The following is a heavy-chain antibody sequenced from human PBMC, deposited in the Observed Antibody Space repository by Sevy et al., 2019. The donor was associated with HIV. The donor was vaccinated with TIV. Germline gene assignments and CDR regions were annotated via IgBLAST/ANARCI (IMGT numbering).Heavy chain of an antibody. J-gene: IGHJ4*02. Sequence: GGSLRLSCAASGFTFSSYSMNWVRQAPGKGLEWVSSISSSSYIYYADSVKGRFTISRDNAKNSLYLQMNSLRAEDTAVYYCARDYTTMVRGYFDYWGQGTLVTVSS. V-gene: IGHV3-21*01. CDR1: GFTFSSYS. D-gene: IGHD3-10*01. CDR3: ARDYTTMVRGYFDY. CDR2: ISSSSYI.